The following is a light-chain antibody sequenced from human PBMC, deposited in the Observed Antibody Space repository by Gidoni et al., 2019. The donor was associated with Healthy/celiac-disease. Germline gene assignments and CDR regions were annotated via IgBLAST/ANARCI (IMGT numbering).Light chain of an antibody. CDR1: QSISSY. V-gene: IGKV1-39*01. CDR2: AAS. CDR3: QQSYSTPRS. J-gene: IGKJ2*04. Sequence: DIQRTKSPSSLSASVGDRVTITCRASQSISSYLNWYQQKPGKAPKLLIYAASSLQSGVPSRFSGSGSGTDFTLTISSLQPEDFATYYCQQSYSTPRSFGQGTKLEIK.